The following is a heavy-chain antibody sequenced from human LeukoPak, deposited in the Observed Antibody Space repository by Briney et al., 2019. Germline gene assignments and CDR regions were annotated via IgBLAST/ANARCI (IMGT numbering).Heavy chain of an antibody. CDR3: ARRATTGAPYYFDY. Sequence: PSETLSLTCTVSGGSISSYYWSWIRQPPGKGLEWIGYIYYSGSTNYNPSLKSRVTIPVDTSKNQFSLKLSSVTAADPAVYYCARRATTGAPYYFDYWGQGTLVTVSS. D-gene: IGHD1-1*01. CDR1: GGSISSYY. CDR2: IYYSGST. J-gene: IGHJ4*02. V-gene: IGHV4-59*08.